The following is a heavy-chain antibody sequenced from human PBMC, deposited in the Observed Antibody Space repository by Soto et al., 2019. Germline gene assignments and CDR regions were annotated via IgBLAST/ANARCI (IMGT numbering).Heavy chain of an antibody. Sequence: QVQLVQSGAEVKKPGSSVKVSCKASGGTFSTYTFTWVRQAPGQGLEWMGRIIPSIDVANYAQTFQGRVTITANKSASTVDREMSSLKSDDTAVYYCARAETTTDWVPGPLEIGGQGTMVTVSS. J-gene: IGHJ3*02. CDR3: ARAETTTDWVPGPLEI. D-gene: IGHD2-21*01. CDR2: IIPSIDVA. CDR1: GGTFSTYT. V-gene: IGHV1-69*02.